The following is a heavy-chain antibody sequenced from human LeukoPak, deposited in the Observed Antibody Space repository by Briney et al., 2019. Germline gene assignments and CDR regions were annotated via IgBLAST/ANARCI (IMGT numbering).Heavy chain of an antibody. J-gene: IGHJ5*02. V-gene: IGHV3-33*01. CDR1: GFTFSSYG. CDR3: ARESDTMIADP. CDR2: IWYDGSNK. Sequence: PGGSLRLSWAASGFTFSSYGMHWVRQAPGKGLEWVAVIWYDGSNKYYADSVKGRFTISRDNSKNTLYLQMNSLRAEDTAVYYCARESDTMIADPWGQGTLVTVSS. D-gene: IGHD3-22*01.